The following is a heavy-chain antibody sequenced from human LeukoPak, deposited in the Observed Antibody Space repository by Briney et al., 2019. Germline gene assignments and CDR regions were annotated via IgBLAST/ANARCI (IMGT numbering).Heavy chain of an antibody. CDR3: ARSDYGCFDY. V-gene: IGHV4-34*01. CDR1: GGSFSGYY. Sequence: PSETPSLTCAVYGGSFSGYYWSWIRQPPGKGLEWIGEINHSGSTNYNPSLKSRVTISVDTSKNQFSLKLSSVTAADTAVYYCARSDYGCFDYWGQGTLVTVSS. D-gene: IGHD4-17*01. CDR2: INHSGST. J-gene: IGHJ4*02.